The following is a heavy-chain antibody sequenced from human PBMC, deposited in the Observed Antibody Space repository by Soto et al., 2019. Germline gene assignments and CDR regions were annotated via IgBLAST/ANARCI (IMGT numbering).Heavy chain of an antibody. J-gene: IGHJ4*02. V-gene: IGHV4-39*01. D-gene: IGHD3-10*01. CDR2: TYYNGNA. CDR3: ARHFVAVVIKGWGY. CDR1: GGSIDRSKYY. Sequence: SETLSLTCNVSGGSIDRSKYYWDWLRQHPGKGLEWIGTTYYNGNAYYNPSLRSRVSMSVDTSKNQFSLKLISVTAADTAVYYCARHFVAVVIKGWGYWGQGKLVTVS.